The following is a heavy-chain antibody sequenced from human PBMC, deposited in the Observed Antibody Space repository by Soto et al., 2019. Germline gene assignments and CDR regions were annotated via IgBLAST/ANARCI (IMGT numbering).Heavy chain of an antibody. V-gene: IGHV3-23*01. CDR3: AHPRGYGVFDAVDI. CDR2: ISSTGGST. Sequence: GGSLRLSCAASGFLFSTYAMNWVRQAPGKGLEWVSAISSTGGSTYYAESVRGRFTISRDNSINTLYLQMSSLRTEDTALYYCAHPRGYGVFDAVDIWGQGXMVTVSS. D-gene: IGHD4-17*01. CDR1: GFLFSTYA. J-gene: IGHJ3*02.